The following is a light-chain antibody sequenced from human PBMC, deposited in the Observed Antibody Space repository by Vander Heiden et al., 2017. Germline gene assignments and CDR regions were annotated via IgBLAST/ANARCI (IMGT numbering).Light chain of an antibody. CDR1: QSVLYTSKNKNC. CDR2: WAS. V-gene: IGKV4-1*01. CDR3: QQYYTNPPT. Sequence: IVLTHSPVSLPLSLAATPTIHCKSTQSVLYTSKNKNCLAWYQQRPGQPPKLLIYWASTRESGVPDRYSGSGSGTDFTLTISSLQAEDVAIYYCQQYYTNPPTFGGGTKVEIK. J-gene: IGKJ4*01.